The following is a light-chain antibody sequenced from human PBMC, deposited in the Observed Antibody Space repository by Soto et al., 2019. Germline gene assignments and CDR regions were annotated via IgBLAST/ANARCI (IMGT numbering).Light chain of an antibody. J-gene: IGLJ1*01. CDR2: EVS. Sequence: QSALTQPASVSGSPGQSITISCTGTSSDTAGYNYVSWYQQHPGKAPKLMIYEVSNRPSGVSNRFSGSQSGNTASLTISGPQAEDEANYYCSSYTTSNTPLYVFGTGTKLTVL. V-gene: IGLV2-14*01. CDR3: SSYTTSNTPLYV. CDR1: SSDTAGYNY.